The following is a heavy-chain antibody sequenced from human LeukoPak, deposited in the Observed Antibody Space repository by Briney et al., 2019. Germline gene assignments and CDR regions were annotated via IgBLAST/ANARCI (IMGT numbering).Heavy chain of an antibody. J-gene: IGHJ4*02. CDR3: ASSPPGLRSNY. Sequence: GGSLRLSCAASGFTFSSYSMNWVRQAPGKGLEWVSYISSSSSTIYYADSVKGRFTISRDNAKNSLYLQMNSLRAEDTAVYYCASSPPGLRSNYWGQGTLVTVSS. D-gene: IGHD7-27*01. CDR2: ISSSSSTI. V-gene: IGHV3-48*04. CDR1: GFTFSSYS.